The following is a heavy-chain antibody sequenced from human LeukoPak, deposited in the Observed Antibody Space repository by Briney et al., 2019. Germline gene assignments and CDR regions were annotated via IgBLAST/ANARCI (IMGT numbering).Heavy chain of an antibody. J-gene: IGHJ5*02. CDR1: GFTFSSYW. V-gene: IGHV3-74*01. CDR2: INGDGTAT. Sequence: GGSLILSCAASGFTFSSYWMHWVRQTPGRGLVWVSRINGDGTATDYADSVKGRFTISRDNANNTLFLQMSTLRAEDTAVYYCVRDGELDFHFDTLGLIPPKTNTWFDPWGQGTQVTVSS. CDR3: VRDGELDFHFDTLGLIPPKTNTWFDP. D-gene: IGHD3-9*01.